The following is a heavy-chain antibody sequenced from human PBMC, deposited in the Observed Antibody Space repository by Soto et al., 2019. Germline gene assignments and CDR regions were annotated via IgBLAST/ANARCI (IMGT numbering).Heavy chain of an antibody. CDR2: IYYSGST. J-gene: IGHJ4*02. V-gene: IGHV4-31*03. D-gene: IGHD6-19*01. CDR3: AARLSGFPPMWVDY. Sequence: QVQLQESGPGLVKPSQTLSLTCTVSGGSISSGGYYWSWIPHHPGKGLEWIGYIYYSGSTSYNPSLKSRVTISVDTSKNQFSLKLSSVTAADTAVYYCAARLSGFPPMWVDYWGQGTLVTVSS. CDR1: GGSISSGGYY.